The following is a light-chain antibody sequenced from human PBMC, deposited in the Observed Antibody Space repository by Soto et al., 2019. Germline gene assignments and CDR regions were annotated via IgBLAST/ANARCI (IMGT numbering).Light chain of an antibody. CDR2: GAS. J-gene: IGKJ1*01. Sequence: EIVMTQSPAILSVSPGERATLSCRASQSVSTNLAWFQQKPGQTPRLLFNGASTRATGIPARFTGSGSGTEFILTISCLQSEEFAVYYCKQYDIWPPPFGQGTKVDIK. CDR1: QSVSTN. V-gene: IGKV3-15*01. CDR3: KQYDIWPPP.